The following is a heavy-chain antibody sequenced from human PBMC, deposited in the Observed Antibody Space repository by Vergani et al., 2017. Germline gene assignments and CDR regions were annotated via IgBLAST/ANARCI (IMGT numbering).Heavy chain of an antibody. V-gene: IGHV3-49*04. Sequence: EVQLVESGGGLVQPGRSLRLSCTASGFTFGDYAMSWVRQAPGKGLEWVGFIRSKAYGGTTEYAASVKGRFTISSDDSKSIAYLQMNSLKTEDTAVYYCTRPRVTKVFDYWGQGTLVTVSS. D-gene: IGHD4-17*01. CDR3: TRPRVTKVFDY. CDR2: IRSKAYGGTT. J-gene: IGHJ4*02. CDR1: GFTFGDYA.